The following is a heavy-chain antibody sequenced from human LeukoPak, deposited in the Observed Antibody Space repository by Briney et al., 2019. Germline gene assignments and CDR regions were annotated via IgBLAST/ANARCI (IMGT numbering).Heavy chain of an antibody. CDR3: ARARLHSSGYFLYYFDY. Sequence: PGGSLRLSCAASGFTFSSYSMNWVRQAPGKGLEWVSSISSSSSYIYYADSVKGRFTISRDNAKNSLYLQMNSLRAEGTAVYYCARARLHSSGYFLYYFDYWGQGTLVTVSS. CDR1: GFTFSSYS. D-gene: IGHD3-22*01. J-gene: IGHJ4*02. CDR2: ISSSSSYI. V-gene: IGHV3-21*01.